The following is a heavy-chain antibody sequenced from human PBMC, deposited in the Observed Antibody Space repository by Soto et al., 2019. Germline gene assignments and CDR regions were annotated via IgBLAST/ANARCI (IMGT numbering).Heavy chain of an antibody. CDR1: GFTFSSYS. D-gene: IGHD5-12*01. J-gene: IGHJ5*02. CDR2: ISSSSSTI. Sequence: EVQLVESGGGLVQPGGSLRLSCAASGFTFSSYSMNWVRQAPGKGLEWVSYISSSSSTIYYADSVKGRFTISRDNAKNSLYLQMNSLRAEDTAVYYCARDPINKFGYSGINWFDPWGQGTLVTVSS. CDR3: ARDPINKFGYSGINWFDP. V-gene: IGHV3-48*01.